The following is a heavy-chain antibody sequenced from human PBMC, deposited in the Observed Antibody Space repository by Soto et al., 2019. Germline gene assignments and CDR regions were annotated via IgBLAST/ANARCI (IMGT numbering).Heavy chain of an antibody. CDR2: ISGSGGST. D-gene: IGHD3-3*01. CDR1: GFTFSSYA. Sequence: GGSLRLSCAASGFTFSSYAMSWVRQAPGKGLEWVSAISGSGGSTYYADSVKGRFTISRDNSKNTLYLQMNSLRAEDTAVYYCATTLYDFWSGYDFRADYFDYWGQGTLVTVSS. V-gene: IGHV3-23*01. CDR3: ATTLYDFWSGYDFRADYFDY. J-gene: IGHJ4*02.